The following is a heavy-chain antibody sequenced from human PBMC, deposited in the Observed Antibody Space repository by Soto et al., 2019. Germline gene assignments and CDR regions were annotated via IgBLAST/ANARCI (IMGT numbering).Heavy chain of an antibody. CDR1: GGSISSYY. V-gene: IGHV4-59*01. Sequence: QVQLQESGPVLGKPSETLSLTCTVPGGSISSYYWSWVRQYLGKGLEWIVYIYYRGSTNYTPSLKSRNTMTVETSKNLFAQKLSSVTAADTAVYYCASGAYSGSYGYWGQGTMVTVSS. CDR2: IYYRGST. CDR3: ASGAYSGSYGY. J-gene: IGHJ4*02. D-gene: IGHD1-26*01.